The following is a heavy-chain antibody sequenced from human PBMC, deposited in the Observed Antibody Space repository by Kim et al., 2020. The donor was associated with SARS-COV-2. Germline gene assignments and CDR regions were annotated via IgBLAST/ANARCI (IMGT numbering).Heavy chain of an antibody. J-gene: IGHJ3*02. V-gene: IGHV1-46*01. CDR3: ATALRLGELSPFDI. Sequence: AQKFQGRVTMTRDTSTSTVYMELSSLRSEDTAVYYCATALRLGELSPFDIWGQGTMVTVSS. D-gene: IGHD3-16*02.